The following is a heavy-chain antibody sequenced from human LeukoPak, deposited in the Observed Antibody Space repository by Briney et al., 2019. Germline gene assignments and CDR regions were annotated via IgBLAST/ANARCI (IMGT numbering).Heavy chain of an antibody. V-gene: IGHV4-39*07. CDR2: IYYSGST. J-gene: IGHJ6*02. CDR1: GFTFSSYW. Sequence: PGGSLRLSCAASGFTFSSYWMSWVRQPPGKGLEWIGSIYYSGSTYYNPSLKSRVTISVDTSKNQFSLKLSSVTAADTAVYYCARVDSIYYGMDVWGQGTTVTVSS. CDR3: ARVDSIYYGMDV. D-gene: IGHD3-22*01.